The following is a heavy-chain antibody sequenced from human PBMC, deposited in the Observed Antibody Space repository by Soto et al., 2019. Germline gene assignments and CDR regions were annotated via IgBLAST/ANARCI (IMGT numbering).Heavy chain of an antibody. CDR3: ARVLHHDFWSGWWFGP. CDR2: IYADGST. CDR1: GFTVNSNY. Sequence: GGSLRLSCAASGFTVNSNYISWVRQAPGKGLDWVSIIYADGSTYYADSVKGRFIISRDNSKNTLNLQMNSLRAEDTAVYYCARVLHHDFWSGWWFGPWGQGTLVTVSS. V-gene: IGHV3-53*01. J-gene: IGHJ5*02. D-gene: IGHD3-3*01.